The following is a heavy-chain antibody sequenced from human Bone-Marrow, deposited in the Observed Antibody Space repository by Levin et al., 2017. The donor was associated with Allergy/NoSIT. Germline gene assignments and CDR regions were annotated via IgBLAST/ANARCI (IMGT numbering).Heavy chain of an antibody. CDR3: AKGYYFGSGSYWLGYSYGMDV. V-gene: IGHV3-9*01. Sequence: SLKISCAASGFTFDDYAMHWVRQAPGKGLEWVSGISWNSTSIGYADSVKGRFTISSDNAKNSLYLLMNSLTAEDTALYYCAKGYYFGSGSYWLGYSYGMDVWGQGTTVTVSS. J-gene: IGHJ6*02. D-gene: IGHD3-10*01. CDR2: ISWNSTSI. CDR1: GFTFDDYA.